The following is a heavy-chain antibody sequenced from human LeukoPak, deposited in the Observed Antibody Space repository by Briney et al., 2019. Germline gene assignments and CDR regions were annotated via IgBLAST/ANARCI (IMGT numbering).Heavy chain of an antibody. CDR2: ISASGGNT. CDR3: AKRRGAARTGKEYQFDY. D-gene: IGHD6-6*01. V-gene: IGHV3-23*01. Sequence: GGSLRLSCAASGFTFSNYAMNWVRQAPGKGLEWVSVISASGGNTNYADSVKGRLTISRDNSKDTLYLQMYSLRAEDTAVYYCAKRRGAARTGKEYQFDYWGQGTLVTVSS. J-gene: IGHJ4*02. CDR1: GFTFSNYA.